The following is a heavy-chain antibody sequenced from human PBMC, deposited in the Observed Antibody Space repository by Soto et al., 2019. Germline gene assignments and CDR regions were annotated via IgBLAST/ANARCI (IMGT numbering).Heavy chain of an antibody. CDR2: ITASGDST. D-gene: IGHD1-1*01. Sequence: PGGSLRLSCAASGFSFSGYAMSWVRQAPGKGLEWVSSITASGDSTYYADSVKGRFTISRDNSKNILYLQLNILRVDDTALYYCVEPGAYWTRWGQGTLVTVPQ. J-gene: IGHJ4*02. CDR3: VEPGAYWTR. CDR1: GFSFSGYA. V-gene: IGHV3-23*01.